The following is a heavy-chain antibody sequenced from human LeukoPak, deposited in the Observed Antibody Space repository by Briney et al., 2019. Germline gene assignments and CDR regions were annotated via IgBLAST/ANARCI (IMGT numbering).Heavy chain of an antibody. CDR1: GFTFSSYE. CDR3: ARDKTRGLGYSYSKSGNYFDY. V-gene: IGHV3-7*01. CDR2: IKKDGSEK. J-gene: IGHJ4*02. D-gene: IGHD5-18*01. Sequence: GGSLRLSCAASGFTFSSYEMNWVRQAPGKGLEWVANIKKDGSEKYYVDSVKGRFTISRDNAKNSLYLQMNSLRAEDTAVYSCARDKTRGLGYSYSKSGNYFDYWGQGTLVTVSS.